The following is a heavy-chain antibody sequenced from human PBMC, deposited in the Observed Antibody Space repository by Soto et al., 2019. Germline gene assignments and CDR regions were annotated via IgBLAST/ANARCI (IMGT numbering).Heavy chain of an antibody. J-gene: IGHJ4*02. D-gene: IGHD6-13*01. Sequence: VGSLRLSCAASGFTVSSNYMSWVRQAPGKGLEWVSVIYSGGSTYYADSVKGRFTISRDNSKNTLYLQMNSLRAEDTAVYYCARSSNSIAAAGTGFDYWGQGTLVTVSS. V-gene: IGHV3-53*01. CDR1: GFTVSSNY. CDR2: IYSGGST. CDR3: ARSSNSIAAAGTGFDY.